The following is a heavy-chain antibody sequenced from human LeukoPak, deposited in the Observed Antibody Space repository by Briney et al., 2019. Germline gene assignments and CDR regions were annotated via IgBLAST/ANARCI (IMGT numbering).Heavy chain of an antibody. J-gene: IGHJ4*02. Sequence: GGSLRLSCAASGFTFSNAWMSWVRQAPGKGLEWVGRMKSKTDGGTIDYAAPVKGRFTISRDDSKNTLYLQMNSLRAEDTAVYYCATYDYGGPTGYWGQGTLVTVSS. CDR3: ATYDYGGPTGY. CDR2: MKSKTDGGTI. D-gene: IGHD4-23*01. CDR1: GFTFSNAW. V-gene: IGHV3-15*01.